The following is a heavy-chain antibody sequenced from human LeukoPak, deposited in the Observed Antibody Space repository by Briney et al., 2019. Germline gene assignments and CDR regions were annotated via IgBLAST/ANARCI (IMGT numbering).Heavy chain of an antibody. Sequence: SETLSLTCTVSGGSISSYYWSWIRQHPGKGLEWIGYIYYSGSTYYNPSLKSRVTISVDTSKNQFSLKLSSVTAADTAVYYCASRGYYDSSHDYWGQGTLVTVSS. CDR2: IYYSGST. CDR1: GGSISSYY. V-gene: IGHV4-59*06. J-gene: IGHJ4*02. CDR3: ASRGYYDSSHDY. D-gene: IGHD3-22*01.